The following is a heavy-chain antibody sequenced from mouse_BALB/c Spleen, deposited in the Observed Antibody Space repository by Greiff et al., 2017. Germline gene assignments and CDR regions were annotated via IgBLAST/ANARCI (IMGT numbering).Heavy chain of an antibody. CDR3: ARGGTFFDY. V-gene: IGHV1-69*02. CDR1: GYTFTSYW. J-gene: IGHJ2*01. D-gene: IGHD5-1*01. Sequence: LQPGAELVKPGASVKLSCKASGYTFTSYWMHWVKQRPGQGLEWIGEIDPSDSYTNYNQKFKGKATLTVDKSSSTAYMQLSSLTSEDSAVYYCARGGTFFDYWGQGTTLTVSS. CDR2: IDPSDSYT.